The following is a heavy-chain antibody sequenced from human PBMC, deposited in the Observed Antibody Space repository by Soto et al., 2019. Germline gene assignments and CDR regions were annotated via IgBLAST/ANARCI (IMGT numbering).Heavy chain of an antibody. CDR2: IIPIFGTA. CDR3: AGGFSVPLSIAAAVKNRNHYYYAMDV. D-gene: IGHD6-13*01. J-gene: IGHJ6*02. V-gene: IGHV1-69*13. Sequence: SVKVSCKASGGTFSSYAISWVRQAPGQGLEWMGGIIPIFGTANYAQKFQGRVTITADESTSTAYMELSSLRSEDTAVYYCAGGFSVPLSIAAAVKNRNHYYYAMDVSGEGPTVT. CDR1: GGTFSSYA.